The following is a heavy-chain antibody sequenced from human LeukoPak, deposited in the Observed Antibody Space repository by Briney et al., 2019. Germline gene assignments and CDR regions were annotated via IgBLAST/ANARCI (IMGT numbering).Heavy chain of an antibody. CDR1: GGTFSSYA. V-gene: IGHV1-69*13. CDR2: IIPIFGTA. Sequence: SVKVSCKASGGTFSSYAISWVRQAPGQGLEWMGGIIPIFGTANYAQKFQGRVTITADESTSTAYMELSSLRSEDTAVYYCASAKLELPGGMDVWGQGTTVTASS. D-gene: IGHD1-7*01. CDR3: ASAKLELPGGMDV. J-gene: IGHJ6*02.